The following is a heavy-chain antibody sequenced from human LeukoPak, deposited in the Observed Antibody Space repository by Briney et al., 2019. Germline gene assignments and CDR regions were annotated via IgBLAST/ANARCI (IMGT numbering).Heavy chain of an antibody. CDR2: INHSGST. J-gene: IGHJ4*02. CDR1: GYSISTGYY. V-gene: IGHV4-34*01. D-gene: IGHD3-10*01. Sequence: PSETLSLTCTASGYSISTGYYWSWIRQPPGKGLEWIGEINHSGSTNYNPSLKSRVTISVDTSKNQFSLKLSSVTAADTAVYYCARSMVRGVTPFAARRSFPHFDYWGQGTLVTVSS. CDR3: ARSMVRGVTPFAARRSFPHFDY.